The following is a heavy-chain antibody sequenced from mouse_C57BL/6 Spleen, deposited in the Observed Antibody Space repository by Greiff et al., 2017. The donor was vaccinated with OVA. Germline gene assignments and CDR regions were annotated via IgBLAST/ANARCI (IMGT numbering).Heavy chain of an antibody. CDR2: IDPSDSYT. J-gene: IGHJ2*01. D-gene: IGHD1-1*01. CDR3: ARGGITTVVVPDY. CDR1: GYTFTSYW. Sequence: QVQLQQPGAELVKPGASVKLSCKASGYTFTSYWMQWVKQRPGQGLEWIGEIDPSDSYTNYNQKFKGKATLTVDTSSSTAYMQLSSLTSEDSAVYYCARGGITTVVVPDYWGQGTTLTVSS. V-gene: IGHV1-50*01.